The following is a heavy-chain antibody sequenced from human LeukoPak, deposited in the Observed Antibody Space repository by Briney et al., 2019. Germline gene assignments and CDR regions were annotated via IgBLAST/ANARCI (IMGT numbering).Heavy chain of an antibody. CDR1: GGSISSGSYY. CDR3: ARSFSSWYGY. CDR2: IYTSGST. J-gene: IGHJ4*02. Sequence: SQTLSLTCTVSGGSISSGSYYWSWIRQPAGKGLEWIGRIYTSGSTNYNPSLKSRVTISVDTSKNQFSLKLSSVTAADTAVYYCARSFSSWYGYWGQGTLVTVSS. V-gene: IGHV4-61*02. D-gene: IGHD6-13*01.